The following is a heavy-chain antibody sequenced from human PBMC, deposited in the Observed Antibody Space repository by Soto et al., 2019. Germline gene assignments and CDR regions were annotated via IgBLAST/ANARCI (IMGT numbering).Heavy chain of an antibody. J-gene: IGHJ6*02. D-gene: IGHD4-4*01. CDR1: GYTFTSYA. Sequence: GASVKVSCKASGYTFTSYAMHWVRQAPGQSLEWMGWINAGNGITRYSQKFQGRVTMTRDTSTSTVYMELSSLRSEDTAVYYCARRGNSFQYYYGMDVWGQGTTVTVSS. CDR2: INAGNGIT. CDR3: ARRGNSFQYYYGMDV. V-gene: IGHV1-3*01.